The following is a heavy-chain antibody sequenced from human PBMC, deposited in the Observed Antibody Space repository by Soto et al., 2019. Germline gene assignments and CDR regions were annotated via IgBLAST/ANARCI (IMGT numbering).Heavy chain of an antibody. CDR2: INPSGGST. V-gene: IGHV1-46*01. CDR1: GYTFTSYY. J-gene: IGHJ6*02. CDR3: ARGTTRTVGSFPYYYYGMDV. Sequence: ASVKVSCKASGYTFTSYYMHWVRQAPGQGLEWMGIINPSGGSTSYAQKFQGRVTMTRDTSTSTVYMELSSLRSEDTAVYYCARGTTRTVGSFPYYYYGMDVWGQGTTVTVSS. D-gene: IGHD4-4*01.